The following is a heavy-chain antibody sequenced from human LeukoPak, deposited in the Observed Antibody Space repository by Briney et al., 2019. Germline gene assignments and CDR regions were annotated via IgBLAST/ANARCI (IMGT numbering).Heavy chain of an antibody. Sequence: NSSETLSLTCTVSGGSINSYYWSWIRQPPGKGLEWIGYIYYIGSTKYNPSLKSRVTISIDTSENQFSLKLSSVTAADTAVYYCAGQRFPAAGTHFDYWGQGTLVTVSS. CDR2: IYYIGST. CDR3: AGQRFPAAGTHFDY. D-gene: IGHD6-19*01. V-gene: IGHV4-59*08. J-gene: IGHJ4*02. CDR1: GGSINSYY.